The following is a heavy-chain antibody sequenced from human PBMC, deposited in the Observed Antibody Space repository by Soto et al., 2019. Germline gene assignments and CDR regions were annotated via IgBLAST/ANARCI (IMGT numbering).Heavy chain of an antibody. D-gene: IGHD2-2*01. V-gene: IGHV1-18*01. CDR3: AREGYCISTSCYASALDY. Sequence: GASVKVSCKASGYTFTSCGISWVRQAPGQGLEWMGWISAYNGNTDYPQKLQGRVTMTTDTSTSTAYMELRSLRSDDTAVYYCAREGYCISTSCYASALDYWGQGTLVTV. CDR1: GYTFTSCG. J-gene: IGHJ4*02. CDR2: ISAYNGNT.